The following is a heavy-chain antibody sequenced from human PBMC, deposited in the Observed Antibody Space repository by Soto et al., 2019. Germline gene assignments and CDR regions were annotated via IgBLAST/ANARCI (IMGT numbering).Heavy chain of an antibody. CDR2: IFSSGST. CDR3: AREGSYSAYNFAHGIQLWSFDF. V-gene: IGHV4-4*07. D-gene: IGHD5-12*01. Sequence: LSLTCTVSGGSINTFYWSWVRQPAGKGLEWIGRIFSSGSTSFNPSLESRVAMSVDTSKNHFSLNLSSVTAADMAVYYCAREGSYSAYNFAHGIQLWSFDFWGQGALVTVS. CDR1: GGSINTFY. J-gene: IGHJ4*02.